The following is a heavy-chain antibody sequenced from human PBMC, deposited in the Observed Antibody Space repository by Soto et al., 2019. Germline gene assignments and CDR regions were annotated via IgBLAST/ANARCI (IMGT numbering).Heavy chain of an antibody. CDR1: GYSFTSYW. CDR2: IYPGDSDT. D-gene: IGHD5-12*01. CDR3: AVHDALSGYDCRVDD. J-gene: IGHJ4*02. V-gene: IGHV5-51*01. Sequence: GESLKICCKGSGYSFTSYWNGLVRQMPGKGLEWMGIIYPGDSDTRYSPSFQGQVTISADKSISTAYLQWSSLKASDTAMYYFAVHDALSGYDCRVDDWGQGTLDTISS.